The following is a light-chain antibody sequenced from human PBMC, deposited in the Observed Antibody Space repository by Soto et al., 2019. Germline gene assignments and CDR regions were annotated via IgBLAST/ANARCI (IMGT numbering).Light chain of an antibody. Sequence: EIVLTQSPGTLSLSPGERATLSCRASQSVSSSYLAWYQQKPGQAPRLLIYGASSRATGIPDRFSGIGSETDFTLTISRPEPEDFAVYYCQQYGSSPPRTFGQGTKVEIK. CDR2: GAS. CDR1: QSVSSSY. CDR3: QQYGSSPPRT. J-gene: IGKJ1*01. V-gene: IGKV3-20*01.